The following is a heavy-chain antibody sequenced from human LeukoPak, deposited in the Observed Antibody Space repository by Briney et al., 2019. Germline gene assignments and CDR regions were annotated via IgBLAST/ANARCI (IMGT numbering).Heavy chain of an antibody. CDR2: ISYDGSNK. J-gene: IGHJ6*02. CDR1: GFTFSSYG. CDR3: AKRAGYGTTGYYYYGLDV. V-gene: IGHV3-30*18. Sequence: GGSLRLSCAASGFTFSSYGMHWVRQAPGKGLEWVAVISYDGSNKYYADSVKGRFTISRDNSKNTLYLQMNNLRAEDTAVYYCAKRAGYGTTGYYYYGLDVWGQGTTVTVSS. D-gene: IGHD1-1*01.